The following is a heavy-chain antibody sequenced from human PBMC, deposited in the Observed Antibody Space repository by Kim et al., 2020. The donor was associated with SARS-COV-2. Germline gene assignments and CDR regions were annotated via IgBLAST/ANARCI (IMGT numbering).Heavy chain of an antibody. D-gene: IGHD1-26*01. Sequence: GGSLRLSCTASGFTFSNSGMAWVRQAPGKGKEWVSAIGVGGSTFYPDAVGGRFIISRDNSENTLYLQMNSLRAEDTAIEYYCKKRVGRGGGTSPEY. V-gene: IGHV3-23*01. CDR1: GFTFSNSG. CDR3: KKRVGRGGGTSPEY. J-gene: IGHJ1*01. CDR2: IGVGGST.